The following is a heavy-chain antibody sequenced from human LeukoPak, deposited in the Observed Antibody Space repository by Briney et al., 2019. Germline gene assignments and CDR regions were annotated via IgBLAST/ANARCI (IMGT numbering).Heavy chain of an antibody. CDR1: GYSFTSYD. V-gene: IGHV1-8*03. D-gene: IGHD2-8*01. CDR3: ARRRMLPHGFDP. CDR2: MNPNSGNT. J-gene: IGHJ5*02. Sequence: ASVKVSCTASGYSFTSYDINWVRQATGQGLEWMGWMNPNSGNTGYAQKFQGRVTITRNTSISTAYMELGSLRSEDTAVYYCARRRMLPHGFDPWGQGTLVTVSS.